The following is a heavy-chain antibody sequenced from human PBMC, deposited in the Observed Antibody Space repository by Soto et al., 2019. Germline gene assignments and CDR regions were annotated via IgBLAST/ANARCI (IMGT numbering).Heavy chain of an antibody. CDR2: IYYSGST. CDR3: XXXXXXXXXXXXDY. V-gene: IGHV4-59*01. Sequence: QVQLQESGPGLVKPSETLSLTCTVSGGSISSYYWSWIRQPPGKGLEWIGYIYYSGSTNYNPSLKSRVTXSVDTXKNQXXLKLXXVXXXXXXXXXXXXXXXXXXXXXXDYXGQGTLVTVSS. CDR1: GGSISSYY. J-gene: IGHJ4*02.